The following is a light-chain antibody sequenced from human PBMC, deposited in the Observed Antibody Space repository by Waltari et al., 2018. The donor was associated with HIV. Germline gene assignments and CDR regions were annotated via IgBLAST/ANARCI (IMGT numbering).Light chain of an antibody. CDR1: LSIGDH. V-gene: IGKV1-39*01. Sequence: DMQMTQSPSSLSASVGDRVTVTCRASLSIGDHLNWFQQRPGKAPTLLIFGASSLHSGVPTRFSGSGSGTDFTLTIHSLQPEDFATYWCQQSYTSSYTFGQGTRLEIK. CDR2: GAS. J-gene: IGKJ2*01. CDR3: QQSYTSSYT.